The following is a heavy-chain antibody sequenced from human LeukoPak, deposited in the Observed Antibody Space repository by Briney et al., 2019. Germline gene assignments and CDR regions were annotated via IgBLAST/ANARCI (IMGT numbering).Heavy chain of an antibody. CDR3: ARSSGGWYGNFDY. V-gene: IGHV3-7*01. D-gene: IGHD6-19*01. Sequence: GGSLRLSCAASGFTFNSYWMTWVRQAPGKGLEWVANIKQDGSEKYYVDSVEGRFTVSRDNAKNSLYLQMNSLRAEDTAVYYCARSSGGWYGNFDYWGQGTLVTVSS. CDR1: GFTFNSYW. J-gene: IGHJ4*02. CDR2: IKQDGSEK.